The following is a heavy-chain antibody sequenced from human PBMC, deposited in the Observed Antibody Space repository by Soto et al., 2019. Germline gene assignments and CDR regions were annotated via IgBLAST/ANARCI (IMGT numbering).Heavy chain of an antibody. CDR3: ARRQSIMIRGANAFDI. CDR1: GFSLITTGAG. Sequence: QITLKESGPPLVQPTQTLTLTCSFSGFSLITTGAGVGWIRQPPGKAPEWLALIYWDGEKRYSPALKSRPTRXXDSSKNQVVLTMTNMDPVDTATYYCARRQSIMIRGANAFDIWGQGTFLSVSS. V-gene: IGHV2-5*02. D-gene: IGHD3-10*01. CDR2: IYWDGEK. J-gene: IGHJ3*02.